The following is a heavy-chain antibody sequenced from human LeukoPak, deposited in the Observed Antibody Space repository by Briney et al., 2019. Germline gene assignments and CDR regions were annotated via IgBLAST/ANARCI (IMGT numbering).Heavy chain of an antibody. Sequence: ASVKVSCKASGYTFTSYYMHGVRQAPGQGLEWMRITNPSGGSTSYAQKFQGRVTMTRDTSTRTVYMELSSLRSEDTAVYYCARDRTYYYDSSGSGFDYWGQGTLVTVSS. CDR2: TNPSGGST. D-gene: IGHD3-22*01. V-gene: IGHV1-46*01. J-gene: IGHJ4*02. CDR3: ARDRTYYYDSSGSGFDY. CDR1: GYTFTSYY.